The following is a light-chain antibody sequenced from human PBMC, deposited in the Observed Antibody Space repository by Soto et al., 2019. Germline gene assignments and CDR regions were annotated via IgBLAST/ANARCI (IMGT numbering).Light chain of an antibody. J-gene: IGLJ1*01. CDR2: GVT. CDR3: SSFTSSITYV. Sequence: LTXPASVSGSPGQSITISCTGTSSDVGGYDSVCWYQQHPGKAPKVMIYGVTNRPSGVSDRFSGSKSGNTASLTISGLQAEDEADYYCSSFTSSITYVFGTGTKVTVL. V-gene: IGLV2-14*01. CDR1: SSDVGGYDS.